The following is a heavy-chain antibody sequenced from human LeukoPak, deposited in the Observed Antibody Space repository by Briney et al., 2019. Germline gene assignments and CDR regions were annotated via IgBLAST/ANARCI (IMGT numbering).Heavy chain of an antibody. Sequence: SETLSLTCTVSGGSISSSSYYWGWIRQPAGKGLEWIGRIYTSGSTNYNPSLKSRVTMSVDTSKNQFSLKLSSVTAADTAVYYCARGLDAFDIWGQGTMVTVSS. J-gene: IGHJ3*02. CDR3: ARGLDAFDI. V-gene: IGHV4-61*02. CDR1: GGSISSSSYY. CDR2: IYTSGST.